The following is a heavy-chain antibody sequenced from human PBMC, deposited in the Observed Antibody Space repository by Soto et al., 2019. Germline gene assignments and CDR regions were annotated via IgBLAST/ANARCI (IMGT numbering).Heavy chain of an antibody. D-gene: IGHD3-3*01. V-gene: IGHV3-53*01. CDR1: GFTDSSNY. CDR2: IYSGGST. CDR3: ASGAPYDFWSGYSSSPYYYGMDV. J-gene: IGHJ6*02. Sequence: PGGSLRLSCAASGFTDSSNYMSWVRQAPGKGLEWVSVIYSGGSTYYADSVKGRFTISRDNSKNTLYLQMNSLRAEDTAVYYCASGAPYDFWSGYSSSPYYYGMDVWGQGTTVTVSS.